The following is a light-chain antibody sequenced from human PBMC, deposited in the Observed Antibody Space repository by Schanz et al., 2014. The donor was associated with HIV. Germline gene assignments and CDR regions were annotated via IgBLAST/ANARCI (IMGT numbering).Light chain of an antibody. V-gene: IGLV2-8*01. J-gene: IGLJ2*01. CDR1: NSDVGGHNY. Sequence: QSVLTQPPSASGSPGQSVTISCTGTNSDVGGHNYVSWFQQHPGKAPRLIIYEVTKRPSGVPDRFSGSKSGNTASLIVSGLQAEDEAEYYCSSYTSSSTLLFGGGTKLTVL. CDR2: EVT. CDR3: SSYTSSSTLL.